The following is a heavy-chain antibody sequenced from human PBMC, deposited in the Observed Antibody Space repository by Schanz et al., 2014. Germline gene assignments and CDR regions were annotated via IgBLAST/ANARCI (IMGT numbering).Heavy chain of an antibody. CDR2: ISGGGGTT. D-gene: IGHD3-22*01. CDR3: AKDRSWDYDSSGYFDY. Sequence: EVQLVESGGGLVQPGGSLRLSCAAPGFTLSNYAMHWVRQTPDKGLEWVSAISGGGGTTYYADSVKGRFTISRDNSKNTLYLQMNSLRAEDTAVYYCAKDRSWDYDSSGYFDYWGQGTLVTVAS. CDR1: GFTLSNYA. V-gene: IGHV3-23*04. J-gene: IGHJ4*02.